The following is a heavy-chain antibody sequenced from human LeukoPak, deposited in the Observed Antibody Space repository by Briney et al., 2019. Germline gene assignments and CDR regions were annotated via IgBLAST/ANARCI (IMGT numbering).Heavy chain of an antibody. CDR3: ARAWGSGWYTWFDP. Sequence: SETLSLTCTVSGASVSGNSYYWGWIRQPPGKGLEWIGNIYYSGSTHYNPSLKSRVTMSVDTSKNQFSLRLNSVTAADTAVYYCARAWGSGWYTWFDPWGQGTLVTLSS. D-gene: IGHD6-19*01. CDR1: GASVSGNSYY. CDR2: IYYSGST. J-gene: IGHJ5*02. V-gene: IGHV4-39*01.